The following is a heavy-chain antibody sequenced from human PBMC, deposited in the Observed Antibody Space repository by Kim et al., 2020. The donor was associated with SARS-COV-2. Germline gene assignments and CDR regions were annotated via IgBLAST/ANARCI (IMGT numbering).Heavy chain of an antibody. D-gene: IGHD3-10*01. V-gene: IGHV1-46*01. CDR2: T. Sequence: TSNAQKVQGRVTMTRDTSTRTGYMEVESLRPEDTAVYYCARDRSSRGWLDAWGQGTLVTVSS. CDR3: ARDRSSRGWLDA. J-gene: IGHJ5*02.